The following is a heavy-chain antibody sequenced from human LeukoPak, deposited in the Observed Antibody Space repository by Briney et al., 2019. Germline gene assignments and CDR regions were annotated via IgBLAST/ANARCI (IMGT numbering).Heavy chain of an antibody. D-gene: IGHD3-10*01. CDR1: GGSIGSGSYY. J-gene: IGHJ5*02. V-gene: IGHV4-61*02. CDR2: ISTSGST. Sequence: SETLSLTCTVSGGSIGSGSYYWSWIRQPAGKGLEWIGRISTSGSTNYNPSLKSRVTISIDTSKNQLSLKLSSVTAADTAVYYCVRGRAWGQGTLVTVSS. CDR3: VRGRA.